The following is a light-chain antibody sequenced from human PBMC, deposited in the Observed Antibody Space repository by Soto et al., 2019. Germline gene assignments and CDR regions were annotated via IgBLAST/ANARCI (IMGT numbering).Light chain of an antibody. CDR3: QQRSNWPPG. CDR1: QSVSSY. Sequence: ELVLTQSPATLTFSSGERAPLSCRASQSVSSYLAWYQQKPGQAPRLLIYHASNRPTGIPARFSGSGSGTEFTLTISSLEPEDFAVYHCQQRSNWPPGFGQGTRLEIK. V-gene: IGKV3-11*01. CDR2: HAS. J-gene: IGKJ5*01.